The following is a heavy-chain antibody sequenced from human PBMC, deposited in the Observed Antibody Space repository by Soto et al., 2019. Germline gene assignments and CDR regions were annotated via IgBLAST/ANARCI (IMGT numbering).Heavy chain of an antibody. CDR2: INSDGSST. Sequence: GSLRLSCAASGFTFSSYWMHWVRQAPGKGLVWVSRINSDGSSTSYADSVKGRFTISRDNAKNTLYLQMNSLRAEDTAVYYCARVGHMTTVTNVLYYYYMDVWGKGTTVTVSS. V-gene: IGHV3-74*01. J-gene: IGHJ6*03. D-gene: IGHD4-17*01. CDR1: GFTFSSYW. CDR3: ARVGHMTTVTNVLYYYYMDV.